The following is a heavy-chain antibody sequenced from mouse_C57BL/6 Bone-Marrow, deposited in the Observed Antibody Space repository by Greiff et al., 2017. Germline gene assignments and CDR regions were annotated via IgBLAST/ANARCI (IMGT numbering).Heavy chain of an antibody. CDR3: ARGTTVEAMDY. CDR1: GYTFTSYW. V-gene: IGHV1-69*01. Sequence: QVQLQQSGAELVMPGASVKLSCKASGYTFTSYWMHWVKQRPGQGLEWIGEIDPSDSYTNYNQKFKGKSTLTVDKSSSTAYMQLSSLTSEDSAVYYCARGTTVEAMDYWGQGTSDTVSS. D-gene: IGHD1-1*01. CDR2: IDPSDSYT. J-gene: IGHJ4*01.